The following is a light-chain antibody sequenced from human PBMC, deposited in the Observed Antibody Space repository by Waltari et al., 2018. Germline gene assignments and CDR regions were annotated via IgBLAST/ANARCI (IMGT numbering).Light chain of an antibody. CDR3: CSYAGSSNVV. CDR2: EVS. V-gene: IGLV2-23*02. Sequence: QSALTQPASVSGSPGQSITISCTGTSSDVGRSNLVSWYQQHPGKAPKPMIYEVSKRPSGVSNRFSGSKSGNTASLTISGLQAEDEADYYCCSYAGSSNVVFGGGTKLTVL. CDR1: SSDVGRSNL. J-gene: IGLJ2*01.